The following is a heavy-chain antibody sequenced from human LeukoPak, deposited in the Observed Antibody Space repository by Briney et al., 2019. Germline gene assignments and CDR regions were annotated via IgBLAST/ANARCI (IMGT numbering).Heavy chain of an antibody. Sequence: GGSLRLSCSASGFTFSVSYMSWIRQAPGKGLEWISYISSSGSTIYYADSVKGRFTISRDNAKNSLYLQMNRLRAKDTAVYYCARDWIGDGYNYYHYFDYWGQGTLVTVSS. V-gene: IGHV3-11*01. CDR1: GFTFSVSY. D-gene: IGHD5-24*01. CDR2: ISSSGSTI. CDR3: ARDWIGDGYNYYHYFDY. J-gene: IGHJ4*02.